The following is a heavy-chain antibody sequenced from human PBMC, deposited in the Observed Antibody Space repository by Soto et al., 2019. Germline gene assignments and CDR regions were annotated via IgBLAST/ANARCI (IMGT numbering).Heavy chain of an antibody. Sequence: PRWSPRLSCAQSALNFRNHALHWFRQAPGKGLEWVAVIWYDGSSQYYADSVKGRFTISRDNRENTLYLQMNSLRSDDTAIYYCVRDLGQQAYYFEYWGQGTVVTVSS. V-gene: IGHV3-33*01. D-gene: IGHD6-13*01. CDR1: ALNFRNHA. J-gene: IGHJ4*02. CDR2: IWYDGSSQ. CDR3: VRDLGQQAYYFEY.